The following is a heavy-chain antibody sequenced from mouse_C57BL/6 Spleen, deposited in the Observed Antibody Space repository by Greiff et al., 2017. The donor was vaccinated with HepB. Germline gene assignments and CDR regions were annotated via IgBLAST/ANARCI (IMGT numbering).Heavy chain of an antibody. CDR3: ARIYYYGSSYSLAMDY. CDR1: GYTFTSYW. Sequence: VQLQQPGAELVKPGASVKMSCKASGYTFTSYWITWVKQRPGQGLEWIGDIYPGSGSTNYNEKFKSKATLTVDTSSSTAYMQLSSLTSEDSAVYYCARIYYYGSSYSLAMDYWGQGTSVTVSS. J-gene: IGHJ4*01. CDR2: IYPGSGST. V-gene: IGHV1-55*01. D-gene: IGHD1-1*01.